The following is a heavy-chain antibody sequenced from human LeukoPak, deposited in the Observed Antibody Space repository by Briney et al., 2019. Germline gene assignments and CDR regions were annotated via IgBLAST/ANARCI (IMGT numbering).Heavy chain of an antibody. J-gene: IGHJ4*02. CDR1: GGSISSSSYY. CDR3: ARHRPEVHDFWSGYEYYFDY. D-gene: IGHD3-3*01. V-gene: IGHV4-39*01. Sequence: SETLSLTCTVSGGSISSSSYYWGWIRQPPGKGLEWIGSIYYSGSTYYNPSLKSRVTISGDTSKNQFSLKLSSVTAADTAVYYCARHRPEVHDFWSGYEYYFDYWGQGTLVTVSS. CDR2: IYYSGST.